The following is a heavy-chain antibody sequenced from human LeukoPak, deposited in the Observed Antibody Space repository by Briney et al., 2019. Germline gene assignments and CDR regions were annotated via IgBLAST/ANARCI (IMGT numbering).Heavy chain of an antibody. CDR3: ARGHSSSSYSRQDY. Sequence: GGSLRLSCAASGFTFTYYAMHWVRQAPGKGLEWVAVISSDGSNKYYADSVKGRFTVSRDNSKNTVYLHMNSLRAEDTALYYCARGHSSSSYSRQDYWGQGALVTVPS. J-gene: IGHJ4*02. CDR1: GFTFTYYA. D-gene: IGHD6-13*01. V-gene: IGHV3-30-3*01. CDR2: ISSDGSNK.